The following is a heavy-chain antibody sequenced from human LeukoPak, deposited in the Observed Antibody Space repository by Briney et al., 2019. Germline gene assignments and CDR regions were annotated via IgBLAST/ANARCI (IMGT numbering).Heavy chain of an antibody. J-gene: IGHJ3*02. CDR3: ARNRGSSGSDAFYI. V-gene: IGHV4-30-2*01. CDR2: IYHDGNA. D-gene: IGHD5-18*01. CDR1: GASFSSGGYY. Sequence: PSETLSLTCTVSGASFSSGGYYWSWTRQPPGKGLEWIGYIYHDGNAYSIPSLKSRLTISVDRSKNQFSLKLNSVTAADTAVYYCARNRGSSGSDAFYIWGQGTMVTVSS.